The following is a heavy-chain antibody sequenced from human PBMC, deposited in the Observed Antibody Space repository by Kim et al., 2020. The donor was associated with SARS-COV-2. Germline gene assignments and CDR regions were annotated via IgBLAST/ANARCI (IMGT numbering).Heavy chain of an antibody. Sequence: GGSLRLSCAASGFTFSDYYMSWIRQAPGKGLEWVSYISSSGSTIYYADSVKGRFTISRDNAKNSLYLQMNSLRAEDTAVYYCARDREVFIAAVDYWGQGTLVTVSS. CDR1: GFTFSDYY. J-gene: IGHJ4*02. V-gene: IGHV3-11*01. CDR2: ISSSGSTI. CDR3: ARDREVFIAAVDY. D-gene: IGHD6-25*01.